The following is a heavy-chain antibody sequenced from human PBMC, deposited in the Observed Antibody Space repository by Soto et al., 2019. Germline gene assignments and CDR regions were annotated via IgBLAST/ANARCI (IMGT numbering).Heavy chain of an antibody. CDR2: ISGYNGKT. CDR1: GYTFRSFG. J-gene: IGHJ4*02. V-gene: IGHV1-18*04. Sequence: QVQLVQSGAEVKKPGASVKVSCKASGYTFRSFGVIWVRQAPGQGPEWMGWISGYNGKTKSAQKMQARVTMTTDTSTNTAYMELRSLRPDDTAVYYCARDKMIDDFGLGSFDFWGQGTAVTVSS. CDR3: ARDKMIDDFGLGSFDF. D-gene: IGHD3-10*01.